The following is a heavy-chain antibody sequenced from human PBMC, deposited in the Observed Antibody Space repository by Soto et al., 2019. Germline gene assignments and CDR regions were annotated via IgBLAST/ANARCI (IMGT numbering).Heavy chain of an antibody. J-gene: IGHJ4*02. CDR2: IIPMFGTP. CDR3: ARGRDQPPVGLYFDS. V-gene: IGHV1-69*01. D-gene: IGHD1-26*01. CDR1: GDAFTNYI. Sequence: QVQLVQSGAEVKKPGSSVKVSCKASGDAFTNYIFDWVRQAPGQGLEWMGGIIPMFGTPKYAQTFQDRVTISADVSTCTAYFELTSLRVDDTAVYYCARGRDQPPVGLYFDSLGEGTRVTVSS.